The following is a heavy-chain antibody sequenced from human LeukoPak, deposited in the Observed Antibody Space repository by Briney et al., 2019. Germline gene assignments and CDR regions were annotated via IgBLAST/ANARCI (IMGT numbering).Heavy chain of an antibody. CDR2: IYHSGST. J-gene: IGHJ3*02. D-gene: IGHD5-18*01. V-gene: IGHV4-38-2*02. CDR1: GGSISGYY. CDR3: ARDTRGYSYGSGAFDI. Sequence: SETLSLTCTVSGGSISGYYWGWIRQPPGKGLEWIGSIYHSGSTYYNPSLKSRVTISVDTSKNQFSLKLSSVTAADTAVYYCARDTRGYSYGSGAFDIWGQGTMVTVSS.